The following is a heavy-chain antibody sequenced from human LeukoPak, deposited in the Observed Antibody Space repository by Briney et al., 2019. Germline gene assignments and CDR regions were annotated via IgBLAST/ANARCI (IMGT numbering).Heavy chain of an antibody. CDR3: VKGPPGIVVVVAATYFDY. D-gene: IGHD2-15*01. CDR2: ISSNGGST. J-gene: IGHJ4*02. Sequence: RGSLRLSCSASGFTFSSYAMHWVRQAPGKGLEYVSAISSNGGSTYYADSMKGRFTISRDNSKNTLYLQMSSLRTEDTAVYYCVKGPPGIVVVVAATYFDYWGQGSLLSVSS. V-gene: IGHV3-64D*09. CDR1: GFTFSSYA.